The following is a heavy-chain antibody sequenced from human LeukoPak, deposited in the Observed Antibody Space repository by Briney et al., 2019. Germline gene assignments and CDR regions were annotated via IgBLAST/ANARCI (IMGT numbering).Heavy chain of an antibody. CDR3: ASTHSFDGSCHRNSMGY. CDR2: ISSDGTGT. J-gene: IGHJ4*02. D-gene: IGHD5-24*01. Sequence: PGGSLRLSCAASGFTFSSYWMHWVRQAPGKGLVWVSRISSDGTGTSYADSVKGRFTISRDNAKNTLYLQMSSLRAEDTAVYYCASTHSFDGSCHRNSMGYWGQGTLVTVSS. V-gene: IGHV3-74*01. CDR1: GFTFSSYW.